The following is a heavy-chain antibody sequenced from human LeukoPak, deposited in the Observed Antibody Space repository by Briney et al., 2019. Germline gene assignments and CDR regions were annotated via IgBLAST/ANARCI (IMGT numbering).Heavy chain of an antibody. CDR2: IIPIFGTA. D-gene: IGHD1-26*01. CDR1: GGTFSSYA. J-gene: IGHJ4*02. CDR3: ARAPGELGFDY. V-gene: IGHV1-69*05. Sequence: SVKVSCKASGGTFSSYAISWVRQAPGQGLEWMGRIIPIFGTANYAQKFQGRVTITTDESTSTAYTELSSLRPEDTAVYYCARAPGELGFDYWGQGTLVTVSS.